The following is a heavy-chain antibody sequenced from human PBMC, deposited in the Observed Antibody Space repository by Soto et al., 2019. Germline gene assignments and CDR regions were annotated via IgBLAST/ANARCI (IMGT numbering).Heavy chain of an antibody. CDR1: GYTFTSYG. D-gene: IGHD1-20*01. CDR3: ASYHLNSSWSGVDV. J-gene: IGHJ6*02. CDR2: ISAYNGNT. V-gene: IGHV1-18*01. Sequence: QVQLVQAGAAVKKPGASVKVSCKASGYTFTSYGLSWVRQAPGQGLEWMGWISAYNGNTNYAQKLQGRVTMTTDTATSTAYMELRSLRSDDTAGYYCASYHLNSSWSGVDVWAQGTTVTVSS.